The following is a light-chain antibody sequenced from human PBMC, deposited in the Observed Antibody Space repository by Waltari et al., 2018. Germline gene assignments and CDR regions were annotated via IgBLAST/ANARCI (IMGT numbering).Light chain of an antibody. V-gene: IGKV3-11*01. Sequence: EVVLTQSPGTLSLSPGQRATLSCKASQSIRDFLAWYQQKPGQAPRLLIYDASKRATGIPTGFCGSGFATDFTLTISSLEPEDFAADYYQQRSSWPPITFGGGTKVE. CDR3: QQRSSWPPIT. J-gene: IGKJ4*01. CDR2: DAS. CDR1: QSIRDF.